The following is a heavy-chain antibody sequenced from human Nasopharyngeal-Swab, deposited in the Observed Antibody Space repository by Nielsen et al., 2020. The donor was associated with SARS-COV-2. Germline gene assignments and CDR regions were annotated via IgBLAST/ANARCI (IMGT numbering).Heavy chain of an antibody. CDR2: IIPIFGTA. CDR3: ASTPYSSGWYGPRSANYGMDV. J-gene: IGHJ6*02. CDR1: GGTFSSYA. D-gene: IGHD6-19*01. V-gene: IGHV1-69*13. Sequence: SVKVSCKASGGTFSSYAISWVRQAPGQGLEWMGGIIPIFGTANYAQKFQGRVTITADESTSTAYMELSSLGSEDTAVYYCASTPYSSGWYGPRSANYGMDVWGQGTTVTVSS.